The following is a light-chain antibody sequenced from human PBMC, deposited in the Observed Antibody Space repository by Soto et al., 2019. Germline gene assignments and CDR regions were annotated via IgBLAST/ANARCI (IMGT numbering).Light chain of an antibody. Sequence: EVVLTQSPATLSLSPLSIATLSCRPIQSVSSYLAWYQQKPGQAPWLLSYDAYNRASGIPARFSGSGSGTDFTLTISSLEPEDFAVYYCQQRSNWPPSWTFGQGTKVDI. CDR1: QSVSSY. CDR2: DAY. V-gene: IGKV3-11*01. CDR3: QQRSNWPPSWT. J-gene: IGKJ1*01.